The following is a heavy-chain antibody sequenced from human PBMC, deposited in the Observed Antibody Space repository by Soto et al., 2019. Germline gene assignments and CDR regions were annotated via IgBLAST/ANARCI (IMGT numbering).Heavy chain of an antibody. CDR2: ISSSSSTI. J-gene: IGHJ6*02. CDR3: ARDPEMATITYYYGMDV. CDR1: GFTFSSYS. D-gene: IGHD5-12*01. V-gene: IGHV3-48*02. Sequence: GGSLRLSCAASGFTFSSYSMNWVRQAPGKGLEWVSYISSSSSTIYYADSVKGRFTISRDSAKNSLYLQMNSLRDEDTAVYYCARDPEMATITYYYGMDVWGQGTTVTVSS.